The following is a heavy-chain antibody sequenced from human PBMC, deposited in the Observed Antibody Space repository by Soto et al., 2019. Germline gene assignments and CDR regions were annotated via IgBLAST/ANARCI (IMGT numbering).Heavy chain of an antibody. D-gene: IGHD3-10*01. CDR2: ISSSSSYI. J-gene: IGHJ6*02. CDR1: GFTFSSYS. Sequence: EVQLVESGGGLVKPGGSLRLSCAASGFTFSSYSMNWVRQAPGKALEWVSSISSSSSYIYYADSVKGRFTISRDNAKNSLYLQMNSLRAEDTAVYYCAREWGYYYGSGSYYNGRGMDVWGQGTTVTVSS. V-gene: IGHV3-21*01. CDR3: AREWGYYYGSGSYYNGRGMDV.